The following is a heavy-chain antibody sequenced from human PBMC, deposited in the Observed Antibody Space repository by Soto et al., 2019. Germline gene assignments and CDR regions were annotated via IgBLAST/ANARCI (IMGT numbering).Heavy chain of an antibody. CDR1: GGSITGYY. J-gene: IGHJ4*02. Sequence: SETLSLTCTVSGGSITGYYWSWIRQPPGKGLEWIGYIYYSGKTNYNPSLTSRLTISVDTSKNQFSLKLSSVTAADTALYYCAREGPANYGHFDYWGQGTLVTVSS. V-gene: IGHV4-59*01. CDR3: AREGPANYGHFDY. CDR2: IYYSGKT. D-gene: IGHD4-17*01.